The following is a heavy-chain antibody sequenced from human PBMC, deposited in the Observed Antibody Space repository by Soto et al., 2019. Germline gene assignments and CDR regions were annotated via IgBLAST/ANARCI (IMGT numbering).Heavy chain of an antibody. V-gene: IGHV1-18*01. D-gene: IGHD1-26*01. J-gene: IGHJ5*02. CDR1: GYTFTSYG. CDR2: ISAYNGNT. Sequence: QVQLVQSGGEVKKPGASVKVSCKASGYTFTSYGISWVRQAPGQGLEWMGRISAYNGNTNYAQKLQGRVTMTTDTSTSTDYMELRSLRSDDTAVYYWARVVGALGHWFDPWGQGTLVTVSS. CDR3: ARVVGALGHWFDP.